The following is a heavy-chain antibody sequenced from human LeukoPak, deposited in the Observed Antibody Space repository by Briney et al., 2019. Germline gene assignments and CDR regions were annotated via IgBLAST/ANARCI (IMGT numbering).Heavy chain of an antibody. CDR3: ARDIFGDPFAFDI. V-gene: IGHV4-59*01. D-gene: IGHD3-10*01. CDR2: IYYSVST. CDR1: GGSISSYY. Sequence: SETLSLTCTVSGGSISSYYWSWIRQPPGKGLEWIGYIYYSVSTNYNPSLKSRVTISVDTSKNQFSLKLSSVTAADTAVYYCARDIFGDPFAFDIWGQGTMVTVSS. J-gene: IGHJ3*02.